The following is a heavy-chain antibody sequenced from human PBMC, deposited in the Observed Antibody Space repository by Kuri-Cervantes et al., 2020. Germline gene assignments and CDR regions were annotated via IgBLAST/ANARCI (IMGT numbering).Heavy chain of an antibody. D-gene: IGHD3-22*01. CDR2: INHSGST. CDR1: GGSFSGYY. J-gene: IGHJ4*02. V-gene: IGHV4-34*01. CDR3: ARYYVDTGGYHFDY. Sequence: SQTLSLTCAVYGGSFSGYYWSWIRQPPGKGLEWIGEINHSGSTNYNPSLKSRVTISVVTSKNQFSLKLSSVTAADTAVYYCARYYVDTGGYHFDYWGQGTLVTVSS.